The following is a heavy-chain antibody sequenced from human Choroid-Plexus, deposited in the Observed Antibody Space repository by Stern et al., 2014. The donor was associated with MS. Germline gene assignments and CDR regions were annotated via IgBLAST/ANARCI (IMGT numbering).Heavy chain of an antibody. J-gene: IGHJ5*02. CDR2: VSHGGRYK. D-gene: IGHD2/OR15-2a*01. CDR3: AKDRQYLTYFFDH. CDR1: GFTFGSCA. Sequence: VQLVASGGGVVQPGRPLRLSCVASGFTFGSCAMHWVRQAPGKGLEGVGGVSHGGRYKYYADSVKGRFTISRDNSQNTLYMQMSSLRPEDTAVYYCAKDRQYLTYFFDHWGQGSLVTVSS. V-gene: IGHV3-30*18.